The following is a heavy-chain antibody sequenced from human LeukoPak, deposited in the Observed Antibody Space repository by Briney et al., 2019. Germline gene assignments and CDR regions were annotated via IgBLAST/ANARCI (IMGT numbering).Heavy chain of an antibody. D-gene: IGHD6-6*01. J-gene: IGHJ5*02. CDR1: GFTFSSYW. CDR3: ARGPPQYSNTWNDH. CDR2: INGDGSIT. Sequence: PGGSLRLSCAASGFTFSSYWMHWVRQAPGKGLLWVSRINGDGSITSTADSVKGRFTISRDNAKNTLYLQLNSLRAEDTAIYFCARGPPQYSNTWNDHWGQGTLVTVSS. V-gene: IGHV3-74*01.